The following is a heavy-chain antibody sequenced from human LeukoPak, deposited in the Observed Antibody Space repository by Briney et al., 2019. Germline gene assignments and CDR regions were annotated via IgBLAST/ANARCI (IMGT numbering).Heavy chain of an antibody. D-gene: IGHD3-10*01. CDR2: IYYSGST. CDR1: GGSISSSSYY. Sequence: SETLSLTCTVSGGSISSSSYYWGWIRQPPGKGLEWIGSIYYSGSTYYNPSLKSRVTISVDTSKNQFSLKLSSVTAADTAVYYCARAPARVRFEGADAFDIWGQGTMVTVSS. V-gene: IGHV4-39*07. J-gene: IGHJ3*02. CDR3: ARAPARVRFEGADAFDI.